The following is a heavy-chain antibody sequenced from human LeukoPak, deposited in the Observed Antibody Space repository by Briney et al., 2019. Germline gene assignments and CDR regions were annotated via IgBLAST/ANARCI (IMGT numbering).Heavy chain of an antibody. CDR3: ARWADY. V-gene: IGHV4-30-2*06. Sequence: SQTLSLTCTVSGGSISSAGYYWSWIQQSPGKGLEWIGYIYHSGSTYYNPSLKSRVTISVDRSKNQFSLKLNSVTAADTAVYYCARWADYWGQGTLVTVS. J-gene: IGHJ4*02. CDR1: GGSISSAGYY. CDR2: IYHSGST.